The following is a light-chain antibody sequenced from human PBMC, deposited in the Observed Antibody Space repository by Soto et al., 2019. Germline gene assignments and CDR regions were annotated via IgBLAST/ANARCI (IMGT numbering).Light chain of an antibody. V-gene: IGLV2-23*01. CDR3: CSYAGSGTDNYV. CDR1: SSDIGTYNL. CDR2: EGI. Sequence: QCALTQPASVFGSPGQSITISCTRTSSDIGTYNLVSWYQHDPGKAPKLMIYEGIKRPSGVSNRFSGSKSGNTAFLTISGLQAEDEADYYCCSYAGSGTDNYVFGSGTKVTV. J-gene: IGLJ1*01.